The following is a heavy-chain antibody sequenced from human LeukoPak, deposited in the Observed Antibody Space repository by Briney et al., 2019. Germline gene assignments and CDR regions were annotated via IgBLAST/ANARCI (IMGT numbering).Heavy chain of an antibody. CDR3: AKDSSTDYGDYFAFDY. Sequence: GGSLRLSCAASGFTFSSYAMSWVRQAPGKGLEWVSAISGSGGSTYYADSVKGRFTISRDNSKNTLYLQMNSLRAEDTAVYYCAKDSSTDYGDYFAFDYCGEGTPVTVSS. V-gene: IGHV3-23*01. D-gene: IGHD4-17*01. CDR2: ISGSGGST. J-gene: IGHJ4*02. CDR1: GFTFSSYA.